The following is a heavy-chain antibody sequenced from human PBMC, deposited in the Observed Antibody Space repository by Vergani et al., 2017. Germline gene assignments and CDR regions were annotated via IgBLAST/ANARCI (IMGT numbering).Heavy chain of an antibody. CDR2: IYHSGST. D-gene: IGHD3-3*01. CDR3: ARERIKDHYDFWSGYYKGYYYYGMDV. J-gene: IGHJ6*02. V-gene: IGHV4-4*02. Sequence: QVQLQQWGAGLLKPSGTLSLTCAVSGGSISSSNWWSWVRQPPGKGLEWIGEIYHSGSTNYNPSLTSRVTISVDKSTNQFSLKLSSVTAAYTAVYYCARERIKDHYDFWSGYYKGYYYYGMDVWGQGTTVTVSS. CDR1: GGSISSSNW.